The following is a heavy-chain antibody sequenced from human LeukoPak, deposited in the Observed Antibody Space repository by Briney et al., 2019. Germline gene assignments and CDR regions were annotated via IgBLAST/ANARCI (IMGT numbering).Heavy chain of an antibody. Sequence: PRASVKVSCKASGYTFTSYDINWVRQATGQGLEWMGWMNPNSSNTGYAQKFQGRVTITRNTSISTAYMELSSLRSEDTAVYYCARGSVNGFHNDYWGQGTLVTVSS. CDR3: ARGSVNGFHNDY. J-gene: IGHJ4*02. V-gene: IGHV1-8*03. CDR2: MNPNSSNT. D-gene: IGHD5-24*01. CDR1: GYTFTSYD.